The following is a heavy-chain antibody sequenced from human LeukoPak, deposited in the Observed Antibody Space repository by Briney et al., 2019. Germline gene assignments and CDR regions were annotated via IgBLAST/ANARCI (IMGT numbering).Heavy chain of an antibody. J-gene: IGHJ4*02. Sequence: GGSLRLSCTASGFAFDEHGMSWVRQVPGKGLEWVSGINWSGGSTGYADPLRGRFTISRDDAKNSLYLQMDSLRAEDTALYYCARAPITSPFYFDYWGQGTLVTVPS. D-gene: IGHD2-2*01. CDR2: INWSGGST. CDR3: ARAPITSPFYFDY. CDR1: GFAFDEHG. V-gene: IGHV3-20*04.